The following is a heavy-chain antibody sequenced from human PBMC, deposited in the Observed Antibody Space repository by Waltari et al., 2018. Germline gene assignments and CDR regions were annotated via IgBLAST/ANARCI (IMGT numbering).Heavy chain of an antibody. J-gene: IGHJ4*02. CDR1: GFSLSTSGVG. D-gene: IGHD6-13*01. CDR2: IYWNDDK. V-gene: IGHV2-5*01. CDR3: AHIPSVSSSWLFDY. Sequence: QITLKESGPTLVKPTQTLTLTCTFSGFSLSTSGVGVGWIRQPPGKALEWLALIYWNDDKRYSPSLKSRLTITKDTSKNQVVLTMTNMDPVDTATYYCAHIPSVSSSWLFDYWGQGTLVTVSS.